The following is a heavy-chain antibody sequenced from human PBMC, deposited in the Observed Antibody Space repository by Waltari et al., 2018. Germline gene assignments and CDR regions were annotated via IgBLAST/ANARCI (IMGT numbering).Heavy chain of an antibody. CDR2: IIPIFGTA. J-gene: IGHJ5*02. CDR1: GGTFSSYA. Sequence: QVQLVQSGAEVKKPGSSVKVSCKASGGTFSSYATRRVRQAPGQGLEWMGGIIPIFGTANYAQKFQGRVTITADESTSTAYMELSSLRSEDTAVYYCARVPNGGWFDPWGQGTLVTVSS. CDR3: ARVPNGGWFDP. D-gene: IGHD2-2*01. V-gene: IGHV1-69*12.